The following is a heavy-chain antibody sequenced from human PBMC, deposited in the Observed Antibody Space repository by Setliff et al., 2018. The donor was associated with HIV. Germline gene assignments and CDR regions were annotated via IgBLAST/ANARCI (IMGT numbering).Heavy chain of an antibody. V-gene: IGHV1-69-2*01. CDR3: ATGGIPAFFDY. CDR2: VDPEDGET. Sequence: ASVKVSCKASGYTFTDYYMHWVQQAPGKGLEWMGRVDPEDGETIYAEKFQGRVTITADTSTGTAYMELSSLRSEDTAVYYCATGGIPAFFDYWGQGTLVTVPQ. D-gene: IGHD2-15*01. CDR1: GYTFTDYY. J-gene: IGHJ4*02.